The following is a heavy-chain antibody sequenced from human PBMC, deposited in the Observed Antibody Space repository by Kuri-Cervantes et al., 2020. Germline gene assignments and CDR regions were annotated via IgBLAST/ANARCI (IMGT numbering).Heavy chain of an antibody. CDR2: IWYDGSNK. CDR1: GFIFSSYG. J-gene: IGHJ3*02. D-gene: IGHD3-22*01. CDR3: ARGGNYYDKGRTFDI. V-gene: IGHV3-33*01. Sequence: GGSLRLSCAASGFIFSSYGMHWVRQAPGKGLEWVAVIWYDGSNKYYADSVKGRFTISRDNSKNTLYLQMNSLRAEDTAVYYCARGGNYYDKGRTFDIWGQGTMVTVSS.